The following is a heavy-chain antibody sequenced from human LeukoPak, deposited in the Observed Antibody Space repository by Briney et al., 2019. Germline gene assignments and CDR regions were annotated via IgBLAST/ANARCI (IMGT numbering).Heavy chain of an antibody. J-gene: IGHJ4*02. V-gene: IGHV4-4*07. CDR1: GGSISSYY. CDR2: IYTSGST. CDR3: ARDSVRVAGHYYFDY. D-gene: IGHD6-19*01. Sequence: KPSETLSLTCTVSGGSISSYYWSWIRQPAGKGLEWIGRIYTSGSTNYNPSLKSRVTMSVDTSKNQFSLKLSSVTAADTAVYYCARDSVRVAGHYYFDYWGQGTLVTVSS.